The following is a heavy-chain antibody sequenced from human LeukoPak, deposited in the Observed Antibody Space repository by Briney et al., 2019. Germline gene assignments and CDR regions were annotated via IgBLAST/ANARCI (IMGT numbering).Heavy chain of an antibody. CDR3: ARDSPNYYYDSSGYLNWFDP. J-gene: IGHJ5*02. V-gene: IGHV1-8*03. CDR2: MNPNSGNT. Sequence: ASVKVSCKASGYTFTSYDINWVRQATGQGLEWMGWMNPNSGNTGYAQKFQGRVTIIRNTSTSTAYMELSSLRSEDTAVYYCARDSPNYYYDSSGYLNWFDPWGQGTLVTVSS. CDR1: GYTFTSYD. D-gene: IGHD3-22*01.